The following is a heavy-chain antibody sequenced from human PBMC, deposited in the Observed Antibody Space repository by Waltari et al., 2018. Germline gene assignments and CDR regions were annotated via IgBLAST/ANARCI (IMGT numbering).Heavy chain of an antibody. CDR3: VSGGWGFYFDN. Sequence: EVQLVESGGGLVKPGGSLRLSCGASGFSFSSYSMNWVRQAPGKGLEWVSSISSSTTYIHYADSVKGRFTISRDNAKNSLYLQMNSLRVEDTAVYYCVSGGWGFYFDNWGQGTLVTVSS. D-gene: IGHD7-27*01. J-gene: IGHJ4*02. CDR1: GFSFSSYS. V-gene: IGHV3-21*01. CDR2: ISSSTTYI.